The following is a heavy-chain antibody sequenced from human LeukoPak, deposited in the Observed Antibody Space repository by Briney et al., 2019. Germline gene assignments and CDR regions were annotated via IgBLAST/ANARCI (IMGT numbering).Heavy chain of an antibody. V-gene: IGHV3-66*01. J-gene: IGHJ4*02. CDR1: GFTFTSYA. Sequence: GGSLRLSCAASGFTFTSYAMTWVRQVPGKGLEWVSTIHISTSTYYADSVKGRFTISRDNSENTLYLQMNSLRADDTAVYYCARDPPHGDFWGQGTLVTVSS. CDR3: ARDPPHGDF. CDR2: IHISTST.